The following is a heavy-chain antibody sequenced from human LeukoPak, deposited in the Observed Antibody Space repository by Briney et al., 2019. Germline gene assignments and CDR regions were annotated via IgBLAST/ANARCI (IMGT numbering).Heavy chain of an antibody. D-gene: IGHD6-13*01. J-gene: IGHJ4*02. V-gene: IGHV3-21*01. CDR2: ISSSSSYI. Sequence: PGGSLRLSCAASGFTFSGYSMNWVRQAPGKGLEWVSSISSSSSYIYYADSVKGRFTISRDNAKNSLYLQMNSLRAEDTAVYYCARAPWGAAANFDYWGQGTLVTVSS. CDR3: ARAPWGAAANFDY. CDR1: GFTFSGYS.